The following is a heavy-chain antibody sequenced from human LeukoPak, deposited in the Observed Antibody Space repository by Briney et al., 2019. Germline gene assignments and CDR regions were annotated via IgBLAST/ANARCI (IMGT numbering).Heavy chain of an antibody. D-gene: IGHD1-14*01. CDR1: GLTFSTYS. J-gene: IGHJ5*02. V-gene: IGHV3-48*01. CDR3: ARAAQPGFDP. Sequence: GGSLRLSCGASGLTFSTYSMNWVRQAPGKGLEWVSYVSSDSGTIYYADSVKGRFTISRDNAKNSLYLQMNSLRAEGTAVYYCARAAQPGFDPWGQGTLVTVSS. CDR2: VSSDSGTI.